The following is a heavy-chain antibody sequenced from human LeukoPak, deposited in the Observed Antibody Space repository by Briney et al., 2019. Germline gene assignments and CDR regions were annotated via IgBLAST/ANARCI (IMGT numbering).Heavy chain of an antibody. CDR1: GFAFSSYV. CDR3: AKGVSGWPYYLDY. J-gene: IGHJ4*02. CDR2: ISGGGSST. Sequence: PGGSLRLSCAASGFAFSSYVMTWVRQAPGKGLEWVSAISGGGSSTYYADSVEGRFTISRDNSKNTMYLQMNSLRAEGTAVFYCAKGVSGWPYYLDYWGQGTLVTVSS. D-gene: IGHD6-19*01. V-gene: IGHV3-23*01.